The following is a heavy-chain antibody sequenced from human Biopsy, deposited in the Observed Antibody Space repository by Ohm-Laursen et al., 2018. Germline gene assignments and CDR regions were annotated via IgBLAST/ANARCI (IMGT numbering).Heavy chain of an antibody. V-gene: IGHV3-33*01. CDR2: VWYDGINK. J-gene: IGHJ4*02. Sequence: SLRLSCAASGFTFSSFGMHWVRQAPGEGLEWVAVVWYDGINKFYADSVEGRFTISRDNFKNTVYLVMNSLRPEDTAVYYCARDLGNLRGVMFYLDSWGQGTLVSVSS. CDR1: GFTFSSFG. CDR3: ARDLGNLRGVMFYLDS. D-gene: IGHD3-16*01.